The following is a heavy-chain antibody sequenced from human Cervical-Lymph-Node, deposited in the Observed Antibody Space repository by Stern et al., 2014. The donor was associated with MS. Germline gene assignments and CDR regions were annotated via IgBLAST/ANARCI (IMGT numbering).Heavy chain of an antibody. D-gene: IGHD3-9*01. CDR3: ARGWSYDILTGYSY. Sequence: QVQLVQSGAEVKKPGSSVKVSCKASGGTFSTYAISWVRQAPGQGLEWMGGIIPIFGRATYAQKFQGRVTITADESTSTAYMELSSLRSEDTAVYYCARGWSYDILTGYSYWGQGTLVTVSS. V-gene: IGHV1-69*01. CDR2: IIPIFGRA. CDR1: GGTFSTYA. J-gene: IGHJ4*02.